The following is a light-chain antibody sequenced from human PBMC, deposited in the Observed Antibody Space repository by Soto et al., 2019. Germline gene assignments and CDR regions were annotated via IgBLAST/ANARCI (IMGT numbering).Light chain of an antibody. CDR1: QSVSTSK. J-gene: IGKJ1*01. CDR2: DAS. V-gene: IGKV3-20*01. CDR3: QHYNSYSEA. Sequence: IVLTQSPGTLSLSPGVRATLSCRTSQSVSTSKLAWYQQRPGQAPRLLMYDASTRATGIPDRFTGSGSGTEFTLTISSLQPDDFATYYCQHYNSYSEAFGQGTKVDIK.